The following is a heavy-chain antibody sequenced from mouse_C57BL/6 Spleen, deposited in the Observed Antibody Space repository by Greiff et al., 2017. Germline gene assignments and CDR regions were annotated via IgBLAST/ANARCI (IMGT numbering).Heavy chain of an antibody. J-gene: IGHJ1*03. CDR1: GYTFTSYW. CDR3: TRGAIGSSPSYWYFDV. D-gene: IGHD1-1*01. V-gene: IGHV1-5*01. CDR2: IYPGNSDT. Sequence: VQLQQSGTVLARPGASVKMSCKTSGYTFTSYWMHWVKQRPGQGLEWIGAIYPGNSDTSYNQKFKGKAKLTAITSASTAYMELSSLPNEDSAVYYCTRGAIGSSPSYWYFDVWGTGTTVTVSS.